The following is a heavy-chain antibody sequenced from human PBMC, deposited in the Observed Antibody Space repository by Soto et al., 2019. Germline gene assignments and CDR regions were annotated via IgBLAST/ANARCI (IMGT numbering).Heavy chain of an antibody. CDR3: ARGGLFLDY. Sequence: QVQLVESGGGVVQPGRSLRLSCAASGFTFTSYGMHWVRQAPGKGLEWVAVIWYDGSNKYYADSVKGRFTISRDNSKNTLYLQMNSLRAEDTAVYYCARGGLFLDYWGQGTLVTVSS. J-gene: IGHJ4*02. D-gene: IGHD3-10*02. CDR2: IWYDGSNK. CDR1: GFTFTSYG. V-gene: IGHV3-33*01.